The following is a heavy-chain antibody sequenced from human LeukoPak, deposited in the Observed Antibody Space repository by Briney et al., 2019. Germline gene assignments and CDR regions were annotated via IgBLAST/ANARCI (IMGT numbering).Heavy chain of an antibody. Sequence: GGSLRLSCAASGFTFSSYGMSWVRQAPGKGLEWVSAISGSGGSTYYADSVKGRFTISRDNSKNTLYLQMNSLRAEDTAVYYCAKNGDRGAYCSGGSCYPYYYYYMDVWGKGTTVTISS. V-gene: IGHV3-23*01. J-gene: IGHJ6*03. CDR3: AKNGDRGAYCSGGSCYPYYYYYMDV. D-gene: IGHD2-15*01. CDR2: ISGSGGST. CDR1: GFTFSSYG.